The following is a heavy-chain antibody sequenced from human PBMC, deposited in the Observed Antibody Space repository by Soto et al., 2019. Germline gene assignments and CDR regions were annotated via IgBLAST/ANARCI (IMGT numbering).Heavy chain of an antibody. V-gene: IGHV4-59*08. Sequence: SETLSLTCTVSGGSISSYYWSWIRQPPGKGLEWIGYIYYSGSTNYNPSLKSRVTISVDTSKNQFSLKLSSVTAADTAVYYCARTYSSSWYDAFDIWGQGTMVTVSS. CDR2: IYYSGST. CDR3: ARTYSSSWYDAFDI. CDR1: GGSISSYY. J-gene: IGHJ3*02. D-gene: IGHD6-13*01.